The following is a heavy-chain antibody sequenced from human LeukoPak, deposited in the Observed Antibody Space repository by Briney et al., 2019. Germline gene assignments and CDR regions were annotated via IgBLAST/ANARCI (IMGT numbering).Heavy chain of an antibody. CDR1: GYTFTNYD. CDR2: MNPNSGNT. D-gene: IGHD2-15*01. V-gene: IGHV1-8*01. Sequence: ASVKVSCKASGYTFTNYDINWVRQATGQGLEWMGWMNPNSGNTGYAQKFQGRVTMTRNTSISTAYMELSSLRSEDTAVYYCARGGSAYWYFDLWGRGTLVTVSS. CDR3: ARGGSAYWYFDL. J-gene: IGHJ2*01.